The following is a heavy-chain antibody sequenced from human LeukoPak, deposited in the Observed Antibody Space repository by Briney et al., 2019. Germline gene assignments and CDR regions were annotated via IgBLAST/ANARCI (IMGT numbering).Heavy chain of an antibody. CDR1: GYSFTSHY. V-gene: IGHV1-46*01. J-gene: IGHJ5*02. D-gene: IGHD1-26*01. CDR2: INPSGSST. CDR3: ARDNSVGDVAWWFDP. Sequence: EASVKVSCKASGYSFTSHYMHWVRQAPGQGLEWLGLINPSGSSTLYAQKFQGRVTMTRDMSTTTDYMELSSLRSGDTAVYYCARDNSVGDVAWWFDPWGQGTLVTVSS.